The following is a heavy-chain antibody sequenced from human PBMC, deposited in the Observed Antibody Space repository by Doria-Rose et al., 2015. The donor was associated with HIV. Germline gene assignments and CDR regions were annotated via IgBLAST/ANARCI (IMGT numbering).Heavy chain of an antibody. J-gene: IGHJ4*02. CDR3: ARIKSSRWYHKYYFDF. D-gene: IGHD6-13*01. V-gene: IGHV2-26*01. CDR1: GVSLSSPGMG. CDR2: IFSDDER. Sequence: QESGPVLVKPTETLTLTCTVSGVSLSSPGMGVSWIRQPPGKALEWLANIFSDDERSHKTSLKSRLTISRGTSKSQGVLTMTDMDPVDTATYYCARIKSSRWYHKYYFDFWGQGTLVIVSA.